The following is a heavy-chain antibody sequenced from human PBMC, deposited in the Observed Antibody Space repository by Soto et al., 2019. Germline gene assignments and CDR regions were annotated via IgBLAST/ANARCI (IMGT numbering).Heavy chain of an antibody. CDR1: GFTFSSYA. V-gene: IGHV3-23*01. Sequence: PGGSLRLSCAASGFTFSSYAMSWVRQAPGKGLEWVSAISGSGGSTYYADSAKGRFTISRDNSKNTLYLQMNSLRAEDTAVYYCAKDHGGYHDAFDIWGQGTMVTVSS. D-gene: IGHD4-17*01. CDR2: ISGSGGST. J-gene: IGHJ3*02. CDR3: AKDHGGYHDAFDI.